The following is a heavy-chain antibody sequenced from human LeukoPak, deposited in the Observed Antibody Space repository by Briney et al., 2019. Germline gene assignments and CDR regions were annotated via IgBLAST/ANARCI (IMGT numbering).Heavy chain of an antibody. D-gene: IGHD6-6*01. V-gene: IGHV3-33*01. Sequence: PGGSLRLSCAASGFTFSSYGMHWVRQAPGKGLEWVAVIWYDGSNKYYADSVKGRFTISRDNAKNSLSLQMNSLRAEDTALYYCARASDSSSGYFGCWGQGALVTVSS. J-gene: IGHJ4*02. CDR2: IWYDGSNK. CDR3: ARASDSSSGYFGC. CDR1: GFTFSSYG.